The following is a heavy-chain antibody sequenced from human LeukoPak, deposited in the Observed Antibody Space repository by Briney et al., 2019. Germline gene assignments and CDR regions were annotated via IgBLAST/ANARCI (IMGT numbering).Heavy chain of an antibody. CDR1: GFTFSSYG. CDR3: AELGITMIGGV. J-gene: IGHJ6*04. D-gene: IGHD3-10*02. V-gene: IGHV3-23*01. Sequence: GTLRLSCAASGFTFSSYGMSWVRQAPGKGLEWVSTISGRGDSTHYVDSVKGRFTISRDNSKNTLYLQMNSLRAEDTAVYYCAELGITMIGGVWGKGTTVTISS. CDR2: ISGRGDST.